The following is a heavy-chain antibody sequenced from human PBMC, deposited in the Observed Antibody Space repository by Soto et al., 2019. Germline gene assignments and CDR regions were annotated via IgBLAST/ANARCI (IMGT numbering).Heavy chain of an antibody. J-gene: IGHJ6*02. CDR3: ARGASHSYYYYGMDV. Sequence: QDQLVQSGAEVKKPGASVKVSCKASGYTFNNYGISWVRQAPGQGLEWMGWISAYNGNRNYAQKFQGRVSMTTETSTSTAYMELRSLRSDDTAVYYCARGASHSYYYYGMDVWGQGTTVTVSS. CDR2: ISAYNGNR. V-gene: IGHV1-18*01. CDR1: GYTFNNYG.